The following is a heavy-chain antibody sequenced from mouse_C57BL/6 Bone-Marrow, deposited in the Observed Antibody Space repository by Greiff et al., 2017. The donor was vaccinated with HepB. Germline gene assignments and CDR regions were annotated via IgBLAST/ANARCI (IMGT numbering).Heavy chain of an antibody. CDR2: IWGVGST. V-gene: IGHV2-6*01. CDR3: ARDYYGSSLWYFDV. D-gene: IGHD1-1*01. J-gene: IGHJ1*03. CDR1: GFSLTSYG. Sequence: VKVEESGPGLVAPSQSLSITCTVSGFSLTSYGVDWVRQSPGKGLEWLGVIWGVGSTNYNSALKSRLSISKDNSKSQVFLKMNSLQTDDTAMYYCARDYYGSSLWYFDVWGTGTTVTVSS.